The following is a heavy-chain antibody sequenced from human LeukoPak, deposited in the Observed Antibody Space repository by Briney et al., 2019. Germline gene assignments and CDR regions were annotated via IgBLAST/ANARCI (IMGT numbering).Heavy chain of an antibody. Sequence: PGGSLRLSCAASGFTFSDYYMSWIRQAPGKGLEWVSYISSSGSTIYYADSVKGRFTISRDNAKNSLYLQMNSLRAEDTAVYYCARVLPYGSGSYYTSEGNWFDPWGQGTLVTVSS. V-gene: IGHV3-11*01. CDR1: GFTFSDYY. D-gene: IGHD3-10*01. J-gene: IGHJ5*02. CDR2: ISSSGSTI. CDR3: ARVLPYGSGSYYTSEGNWFDP.